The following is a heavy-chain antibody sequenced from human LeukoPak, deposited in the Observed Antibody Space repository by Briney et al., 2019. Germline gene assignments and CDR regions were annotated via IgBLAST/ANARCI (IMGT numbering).Heavy chain of an antibody. CDR3: ARVVENYYDSSGYYLFDY. V-gene: IGHV4-38-2*01. CDR1: GYSISSGYY. J-gene: IGHJ4*02. D-gene: IGHD3-22*01. Sequence: PSETLSLTCAVSGYSISSGYYWGWIRQPPGKGLEWIGSIYHSGSTYYNPSLKSRVTISVDTSKNQFSLKLSSVTAADTAVYYCARVVENYYDSSGYYLFDYWGQGTLVTVSS. CDR2: IYHSGST.